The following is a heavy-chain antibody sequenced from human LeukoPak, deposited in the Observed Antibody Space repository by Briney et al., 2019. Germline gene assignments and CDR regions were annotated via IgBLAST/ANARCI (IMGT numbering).Heavy chain of an antibody. CDR1: GASISSYS. CDR2: IPHSGTT. J-gene: IGHJ4*02. Sequence: PSETLSLTCVVSGASISSYSWNWIRQSPGKGLEWIGYIPHSGTTSYNASLKSRVTISVDTSKNQVSLKLTSVTAADTAVYYCARWDDSAWGFGNWGPGTLVTVSS. CDR3: ARWDDSAWGFGN. D-gene: IGHD6-19*01. V-gene: IGHV4-59*08.